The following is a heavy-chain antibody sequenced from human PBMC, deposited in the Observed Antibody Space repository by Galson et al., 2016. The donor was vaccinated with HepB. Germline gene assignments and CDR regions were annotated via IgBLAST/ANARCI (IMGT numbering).Heavy chain of an antibody. V-gene: IGHV3-7*01. D-gene: IGHD3-22*01. CDR2: INQDGNEK. Sequence: SLRLSCAVSGFTFSRSWMTWVRQIPGTGLEWVANINQDGNEKYYVDSVKGRFTISRDNAKNSLYLQMTTLRAEDTAVYYCARDYYRSADYWGQGTLVTVSS. CDR3: ARDYYRSADY. J-gene: IGHJ4*02. CDR1: GFTFSRSW.